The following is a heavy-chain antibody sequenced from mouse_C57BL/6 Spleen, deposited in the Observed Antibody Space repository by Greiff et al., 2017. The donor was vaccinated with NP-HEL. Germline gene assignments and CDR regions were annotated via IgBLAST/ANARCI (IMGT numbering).Heavy chain of an antibody. J-gene: IGHJ3*01. Sequence: VQLQQPGAELVKPGASVKLSCKASGYTFTSYWMHWVKQRPGRGLEWIGRIDPISGGPTYNEQFKSKATLTVDKPSSTAYMQLSSLTSEDSAVYYCAREGGNLGFAYWGQGTLVTVSA. V-gene: IGHV1-72*01. CDR1: GYTFTSYW. CDR3: AREGGNLGFAY. D-gene: IGHD2-1*01. CDR2: IDPISGGP.